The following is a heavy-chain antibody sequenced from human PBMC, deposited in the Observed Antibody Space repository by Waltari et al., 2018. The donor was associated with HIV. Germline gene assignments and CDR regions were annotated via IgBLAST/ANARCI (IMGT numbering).Heavy chain of an antibody. CDR3: ARPVDCSSTTCTGPFHV. J-gene: IGHJ4*02. V-gene: IGHV4-34*02. CDR1: GDSLSHYY. Sequence: QVQLQQWGAGLLTPSETLSLTCAVYGDSLSHYYWSWLRQPPGKGLEWLGEIDQRGRTKYSPSRKSGLTISVDTSKKQISLRLRSVTAADTAVYYCARPVDCSSTTCTGPFHVWGQGTLVTVSS. CDR2: IDQRGRT. D-gene: IGHD2-2*01.